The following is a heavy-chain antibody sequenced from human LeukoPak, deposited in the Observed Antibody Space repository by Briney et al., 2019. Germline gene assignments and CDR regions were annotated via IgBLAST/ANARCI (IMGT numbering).Heavy chain of an antibody. CDR1: GDSISRNSYY. CDR2: VYYSGST. CDR3: ARQESWYFDY. Sequence: SETLSLTCTVSGDSISRNSYYWGWIRQPPGKGLEWIGTVYYSGSTYDNPSLKSRVTISVDTSKNQFSLKLSSVTAADTAVYYCARQESWYFDYWGQGTLVTVSS. V-gene: IGHV4-39*01. J-gene: IGHJ4*02. D-gene: IGHD3-10*01.